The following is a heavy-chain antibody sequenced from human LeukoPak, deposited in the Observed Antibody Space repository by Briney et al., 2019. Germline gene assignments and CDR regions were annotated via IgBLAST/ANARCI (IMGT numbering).Heavy chain of an antibody. Sequence: GGSPRLSCAASGFTFSSYSMNWVRQAPGKGLEWVSFISSSNAHINYADSVKGQFTISRDNPRNSLYLQMNSLRAEDTAVYYCARDIGGSYTAIDYWGQGTLVTVSS. CDR3: ARDIGGSYTAIDY. V-gene: IGHV3-21*01. J-gene: IGHJ4*02. D-gene: IGHD1-26*01. CDR2: ISSSNAHI. CDR1: GFTFSSYS.